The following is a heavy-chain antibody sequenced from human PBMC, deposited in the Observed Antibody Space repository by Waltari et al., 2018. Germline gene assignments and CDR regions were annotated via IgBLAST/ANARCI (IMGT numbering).Heavy chain of an antibody. J-gene: IGHJ4*02. CDR2: INPNSGGT. CDR1: GYTFTGYY. V-gene: IGHV1-2*06. Sequence: QVQLVQSGAEVKKPGASVKVSCKASGYTFTGYYMHWARKAPGQGLEWMGRINPNSGGTNYAKKFQGRVTMTRDTSSSTAYMELSRLRSDDTAVYYCARDRGGYDRYFDYWGQGTLVTVSS. CDR3: ARDRGGYDRYFDY. D-gene: IGHD5-12*01.